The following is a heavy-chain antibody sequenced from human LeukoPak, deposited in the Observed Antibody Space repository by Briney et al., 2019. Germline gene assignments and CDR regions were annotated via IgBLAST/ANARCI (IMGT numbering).Heavy chain of an antibody. V-gene: IGHV6-1*01. Sequence: SQTLSLTCAISGDSVSSNSAAWDWIRQSPSGGLEWLGRTYYRSKWYNDYAVSVKSRITINPDTSKNQFSLQLNSVTPEDTAVYYCTRTKDGYFQNWDQGTLVSVSS. J-gene: IGHJ1*01. CDR1: GDSVSSNSAA. CDR2: TYYRSKWYN. CDR3: TRTKDGYFQN.